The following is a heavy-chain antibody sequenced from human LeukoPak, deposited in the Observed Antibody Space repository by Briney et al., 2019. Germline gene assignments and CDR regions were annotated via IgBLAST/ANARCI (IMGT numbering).Heavy chain of an antibody. D-gene: IGHD3-9*01. CDR2: IYYSGST. V-gene: IGHV4-39*01. CDR1: GGSISSYY. J-gene: IGHJ5*02. CDR3: ARRVLRYFDWLLVTNWFDP. Sequence: SETLSLTCSVFGGSISSYYWGWIRQPPGKGLEWIGSIYYSGSTYYNPSLKSRVTISVDTSKNQFSLKLSSVTAADTAVYYCARRVLRYFDWLLVTNWFDPWGQGTLVTVSS.